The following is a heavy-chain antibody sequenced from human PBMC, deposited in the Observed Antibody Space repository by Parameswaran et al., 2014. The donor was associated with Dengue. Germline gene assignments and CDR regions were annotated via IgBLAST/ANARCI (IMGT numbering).Heavy chain of an antibody. V-gene: IGHV4-4*08. D-gene: IGHD1-14*01. CDR2: LYQWEH. CDR3: ARGRRYLYYYYGMDV. J-gene: IGHJ6*02. Sequence: VRQAPGKGLEWIGAYLYQWEHQLQPSLKSRVTISVDTSKNQFSLKLSSVTAADTAVYYCARGRRYLYYYYGMDVWGQGTRSPSP.